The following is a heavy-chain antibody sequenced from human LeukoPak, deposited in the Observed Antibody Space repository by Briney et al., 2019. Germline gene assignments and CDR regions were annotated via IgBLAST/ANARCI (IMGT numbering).Heavy chain of an antibody. D-gene: IGHD3-22*01. CDR3: ARVTYYYDSSGYPPDY. CDR2: INSDGSST. V-gene: IGHV3-74*01. Sequence: PGGSLRLSCAASGFTFSSYWVHWVRQAPGKGLVWVSRINSDGSSTSYADSVKGRFTISRDNAKNTLYLQMNSLRAEDTAVYYCARVTYYYDSSGYPPDYWGQGTLVTVSS. J-gene: IGHJ4*02. CDR1: GFTFSSYW.